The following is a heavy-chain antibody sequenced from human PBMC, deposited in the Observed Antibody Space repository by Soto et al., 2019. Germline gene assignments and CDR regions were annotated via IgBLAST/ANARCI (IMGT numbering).Heavy chain of an antibody. V-gene: IGHV3-33*01. CDR1: GFTFSSYG. D-gene: IGHD3-9*01. CDR2: IWYDGSNK. J-gene: IGHJ4*02. CDR3: ARGSVLRYFDWLNDY. Sequence: PGGSLRLSCAASGFTFSSYGMHWVRQAPGKGLEWVAVIWYDGSNKYYADSVKGRFTISRDNSKNTLYLQMNSLRAEDTAVYYCARGSVLRYFDWLNDYWGQGTLVTVSS.